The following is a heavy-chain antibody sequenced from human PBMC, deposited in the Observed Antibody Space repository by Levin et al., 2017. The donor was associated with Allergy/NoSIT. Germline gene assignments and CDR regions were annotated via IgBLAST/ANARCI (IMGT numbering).Heavy chain of an antibody. V-gene: IGHV4-61*02. Sequence: SETLSLTCSVSGASISRGFYYWSWIRQPAGEGLEWIGRIYVTGSTTYSPSLKSRVTISLDRSKDQVSLKINSMTAADTAVYYCARDLEGFSGYKPYCYTDVWGKGTTVTVSS. J-gene: IGHJ6*03. CDR1: GASISRGFYY. D-gene: IGHD5-12*01. CDR3: ARDLEGFSGYKPYCYTDV. CDR2: IYVTGST.